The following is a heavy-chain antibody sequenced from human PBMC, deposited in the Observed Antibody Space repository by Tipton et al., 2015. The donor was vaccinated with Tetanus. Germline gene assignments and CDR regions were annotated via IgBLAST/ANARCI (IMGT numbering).Heavy chain of an antibody. CDR1: GYNFTSYG. Sequence: QSGPEVKKTGASVKVSCKASGYNFTSYGISWVRQAPGQGLEWMGWISAYNGNTNYAQKLQGRVTMTTDTSTSTAYMELRSLRSDDTAVYYCARTLRSYYYYYGMDVWGQGTSVTVSS. J-gene: IGHJ6*02. V-gene: IGHV1-18*01. CDR3: ARTLRSYYYYYGMDV. D-gene: IGHD2-15*01. CDR2: ISAYNGNT.